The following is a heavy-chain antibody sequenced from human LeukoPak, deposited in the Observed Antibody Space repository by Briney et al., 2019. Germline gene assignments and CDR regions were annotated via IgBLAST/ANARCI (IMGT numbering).Heavy chain of an antibody. CDR3: AKTLPYSGGWRATFDF. CDR2: INHSGST. V-gene: IGHV4-34*01. CDR1: GGSFSGYY. D-gene: IGHD6-19*01. J-gene: IGHJ4*02. Sequence: KPSETLSLTCAVYGGSFSGYYWSWIRQPPGKGLEWIGEINHSGSTNYNPSLKSRVTISVDTSKNQFSLKLSSVTAADTAVYYCAKTLPYSGGWRATFDFWGQGTLVTVSS.